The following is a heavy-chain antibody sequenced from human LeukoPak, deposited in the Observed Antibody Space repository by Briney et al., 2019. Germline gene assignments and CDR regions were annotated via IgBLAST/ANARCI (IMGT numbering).Heavy chain of an antibody. Sequence: GGSLRLSCTASGFTLGDYGMNWVRQAPGKGLEWVGVIRSKAYGGTTEYAASVKGRFIIARDHSKSIAYLQMNSLKSEDTAVYYCTRDGYYNGCYDYWGQGTLVTVSS. CDR3: TRDGYYNGCYDY. J-gene: IGHJ4*02. CDR2: IRSKAYGGTT. CDR1: GFTLGDYG. D-gene: IGHD3-9*01. V-gene: IGHV3-49*04.